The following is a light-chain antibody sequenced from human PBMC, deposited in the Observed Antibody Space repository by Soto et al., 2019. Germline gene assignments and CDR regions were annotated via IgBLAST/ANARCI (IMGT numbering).Light chain of an antibody. CDR1: QSISSY. CDR3: QQSYSTALT. J-gene: IGKJ1*01. V-gene: IGKV1-39*01. CDR2: AAS. Sequence: DIQMTQSPSSLSASVGDRVTITCRASQSISSYLNWYQQKPGKAPKLLIYAASSLQSGVPSRFSGSGSGTDFTLTISSLQPEDFATYSCQQSYSTALTFGQGTKVEIK.